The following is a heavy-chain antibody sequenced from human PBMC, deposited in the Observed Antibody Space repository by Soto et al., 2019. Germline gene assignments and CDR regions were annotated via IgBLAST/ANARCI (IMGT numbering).Heavy chain of an antibody. CDR2: IVPIYRTA. CDR1: GGTFSRYR. CDR3: ARDSGAKLSSS. J-gene: IGHJ4*02. V-gene: IGHV1-69*13. Sequence: AVKVSCKASGGTFSRYRFNWVRQARGQGLEWLGGIVPIYRTADYAQKFQGRVTITADESTRTVYLELSSLKSQDTALYYCARDSGAKLSSSWGQGTLVTVSS. D-gene: IGHD6-13*01.